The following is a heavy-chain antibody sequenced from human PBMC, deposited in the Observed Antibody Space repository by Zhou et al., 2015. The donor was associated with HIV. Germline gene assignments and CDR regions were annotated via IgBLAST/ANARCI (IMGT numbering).Heavy chain of an antibody. V-gene: IGHV3-66*01. CDR3: AREINVSGWFVS. J-gene: IGHJ5*01. Sequence: VQLVESGGGVVQPGRSLRLSCAASGFTFSDYYMSWIRQTPGKGLEWVSGIYIDGDTHYADSVKGRFTLSRDNSKNTLNLQMNSLRVEDTAVYYCAREINVSGWFVSWGQGTLVTVSS. CDR2: IYIDGDT. CDR1: GFTFSDYY. D-gene: IGHD6-19*01.